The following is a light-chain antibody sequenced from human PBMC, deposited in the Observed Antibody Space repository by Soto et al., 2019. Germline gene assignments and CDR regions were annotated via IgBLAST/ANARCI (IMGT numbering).Light chain of an antibody. J-gene: IGKJ4*01. CDR1: QDISNY. Sequence: DIQMTQSPSSLSASVGDRVTITCQASQDISNYLNWYQQKPGKAPKLLIYDASNLETGVPSRFSGSGSGTDVTFTISSLQPEDIATYYCQQYDNRPPRLTFGGGTKVELK. CDR2: DAS. CDR3: QQYDNRPPRLT. V-gene: IGKV1-33*01.